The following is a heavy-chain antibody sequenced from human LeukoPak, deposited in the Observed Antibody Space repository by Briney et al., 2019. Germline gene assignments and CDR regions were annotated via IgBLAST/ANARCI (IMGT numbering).Heavy chain of an antibody. D-gene: IGHD1-1*01. V-gene: IGHV4-61*02. J-gene: IGHJ5*02. CDR1: GGSISRGSYY. Sequence: SQTLSLTCTVSGGSISRGSYYWSWIRQPAGKGLEWIGRIYTSGSTNYNPSLKSRVTISVDTSKNQFSLKLSSVTAADTAVYYCARAPRTTGTTTIWFDPWGQGTLVTVSS. CDR3: ARAPRTTGTTTIWFDP. CDR2: IYTSGST.